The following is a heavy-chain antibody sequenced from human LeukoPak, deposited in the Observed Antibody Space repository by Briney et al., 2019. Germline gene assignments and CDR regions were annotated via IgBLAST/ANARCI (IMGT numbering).Heavy chain of an antibody. Sequence: PGGSLRLSCVASGFPFSSYWVTWVRQAPGEGLEWVANIKQDGSKKSYVDSVKGRFTISRDNAKNSLYLQMNSLRAEDTAIYYCTRVGYIDEGIDYWGQGTLVTVSS. D-gene: IGHD5-24*01. CDR2: IKQDGSKK. CDR3: TRVGYIDEGIDY. CDR1: GFPFSSYW. J-gene: IGHJ4*02. V-gene: IGHV3-7*04.